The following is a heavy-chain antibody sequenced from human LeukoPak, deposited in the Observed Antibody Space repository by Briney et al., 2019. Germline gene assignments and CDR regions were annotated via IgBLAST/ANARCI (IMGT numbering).Heavy chain of an antibody. D-gene: IGHD3-10*01. J-gene: IGHJ6*02. CDR3: VKDYYGSGSSSCGMDV. V-gene: IGHV3-30-3*01. Sequence: PGGSLRLSCAASEFTFSSYVIHWVRQAPGKGLEWVAMISYDGSNKYYADSVKGRFTISRDNSKNTLYLQMNSLKTEDTAVYYCVKDYYGSGSSSCGMDVWGQGTTVTVSS. CDR1: EFTFSSYV. CDR2: ISYDGSNK.